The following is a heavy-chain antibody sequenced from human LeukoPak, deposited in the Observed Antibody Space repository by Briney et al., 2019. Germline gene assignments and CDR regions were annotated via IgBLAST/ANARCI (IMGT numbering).Heavy chain of an antibody. V-gene: IGHV4-4*02. CDR2: IYHSGST. CDR1: GGSISSSNW. D-gene: IGHD6-19*01. Sequence: SGTLSLTCAVSGGSISSSNWWSWVRQPPGKGLEWIGEIYHSGSTNYNPSLKSRVTMSVDTSKNQFSLKLSSVTAADTAVYYCARDSSGWQTYYYYYYMDVWGKGTTVTISS. J-gene: IGHJ6*03. CDR3: ARDSSGWQTYYYYYYMDV.